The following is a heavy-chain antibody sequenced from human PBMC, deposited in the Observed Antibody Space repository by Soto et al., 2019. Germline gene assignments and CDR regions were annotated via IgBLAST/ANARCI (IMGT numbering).Heavy chain of an antibody. D-gene: IGHD4-4*01. CDR3: ARGPDDYSNYIQAFDI. J-gene: IGHJ3*02. Sequence: GGSLRLSCAASGFTVSSNYMSWVRQAPGKGLEWVSVIYSGGSTYYADSVKGRFTISRDNSKNTLYLQMNSLRAEDTAVYYCARGPDDYSNYIQAFDIWGQGTMVTVSS. V-gene: IGHV3-53*01. CDR2: IYSGGST. CDR1: GFTVSSNY.